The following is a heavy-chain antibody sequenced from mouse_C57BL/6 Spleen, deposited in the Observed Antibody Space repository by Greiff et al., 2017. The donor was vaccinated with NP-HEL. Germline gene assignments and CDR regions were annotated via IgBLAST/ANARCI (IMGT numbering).Heavy chain of an antibody. J-gene: IGHJ2*01. Sequence: QVHVKQSGAELVKPGASVKISCKASGYAFSSYWMNWVKQRPGKGLEWIGQIYPGDGDTNYNGKFKGKATLTADKSSSTAYMQLSSLTSEDSAVYFCARGWLLPYFDYWGQGTTLTVSS. CDR2: IYPGDGDT. D-gene: IGHD2-3*01. V-gene: IGHV1-80*01. CDR3: ARGWLLPYFDY. CDR1: GYAFSSYW.